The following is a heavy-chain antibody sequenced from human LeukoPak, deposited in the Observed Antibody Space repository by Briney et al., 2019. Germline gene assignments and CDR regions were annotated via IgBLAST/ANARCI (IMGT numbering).Heavy chain of an antibody. Sequence: GGSLRLSCAASGFIFSNYGMHWVRQAPGKGLEWVAVIWYDGSNKYYADSVKGRFTISRDNSKNTLYMQMNSLRAEDTAVYYCAKDYGYYSSYYYGMDVWGQGTTVTVSS. V-gene: IGHV3-30*02. CDR2: IWYDGSNK. J-gene: IGHJ6*02. D-gene: IGHD4-11*01. CDR1: GFIFSNYG. CDR3: AKDYGYYSSYYYGMDV.